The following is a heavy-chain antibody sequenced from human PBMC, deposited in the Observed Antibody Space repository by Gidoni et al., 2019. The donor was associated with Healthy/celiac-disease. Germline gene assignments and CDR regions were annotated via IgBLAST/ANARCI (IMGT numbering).Heavy chain of an antibody. Sequence: EVQLLESGGGLVQPGGSLRLYCAASGFTFRRDAMSWVRQAPGKGLEWVSAISGSGGSTYYADSVKGRFTISRDNSKNTLYLQMNSLRAEDTAVYYCATPGYGGPMALDAFDIWGQGTMVTVSS. D-gene: IGHD4-17*01. CDR3: ATPGYGGPMALDAFDI. V-gene: IGHV3-23*01. J-gene: IGHJ3*02. CDR2: ISGSGGST. CDR1: GFTFRRDA.